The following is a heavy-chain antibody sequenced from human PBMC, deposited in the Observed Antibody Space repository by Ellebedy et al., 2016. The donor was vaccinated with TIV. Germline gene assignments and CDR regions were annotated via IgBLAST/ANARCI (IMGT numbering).Heavy chain of an antibody. J-gene: IGHJ3*02. D-gene: IGHD4-23*01. V-gene: IGHV3-74*01. CDR2: ISGDGTST. CDR1: GFTFSSYS. Sequence: GGSLRLXXAASGFTFSSYSMNWVRHAPGKGLEWVSRISGDGTSTTYADSVKGRFTISRDNAKNTLYLQMDSLRAEDTALYYCAGATGGNKAFDIWGQGTMGTVSS. CDR3: AGATGGNKAFDI.